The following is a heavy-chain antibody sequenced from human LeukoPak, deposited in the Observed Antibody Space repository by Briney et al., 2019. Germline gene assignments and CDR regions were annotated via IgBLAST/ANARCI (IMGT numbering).Heavy chain of an antibody. V-gene: IGHV4-34*01. Sequence: SETRSLTCAVYGGSFSGYYWSWIRQPPGKGLEWIGEINHSGSTNYNPSLKSRVTISVDTSNNQFSLKLSSVTAADTAVYYCATRVYCSSTSCHRRFNWFDPWGQGTLVTVSS. CDR1: GGSFSGYY. CDR2: INHSGST. J-gene: IGHJ5*02. CDR3: ATRVYCSSTSCHRRFNWFDP. D-gene: IGHD2-2*01.